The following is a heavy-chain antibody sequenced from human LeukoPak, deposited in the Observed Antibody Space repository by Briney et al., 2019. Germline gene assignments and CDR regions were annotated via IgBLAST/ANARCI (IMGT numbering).Heavy chain of an antibody. J-gene: IGHJ4*02. CDR1: GYTFTVYF. Sequence: ASVKVSCKASGYTFTVYFMHWVRQAPGQGLEWMGWINPNSGGTNYAQKFQGRVTMTRDTSISTAYMELTRLRSDDTAVYHCARDNGDSWFDYWGQGTLVTVSS. CDR3: ARDNGDSWFDY. D-gene: IGHD4-17*01. V-gene: IGHV1-2*02. CDR2: INPNSGGT.